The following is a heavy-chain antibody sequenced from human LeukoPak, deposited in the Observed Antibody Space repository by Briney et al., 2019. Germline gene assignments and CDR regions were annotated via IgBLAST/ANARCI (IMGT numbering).Heavy chain of an antibody. V-gene: IGHV7-4-1*02. J-gene: IGHJ4*02. CDR2: INTNTGNP. CDR1: GYTFTSYA. CDR3: ARSHSDWYVNTAGH. D-gene: IGHD6-19*01. Sequence: ASVKVSCKASGYTFTSYAINWVRQAPGQGLEWMGWINTNTGNPTYAQGFTGRFVFSLDTSVSTAYLQISSLKAGDTAVYYCARSHSDWYVNTAGHWGQGTLVTVSS.